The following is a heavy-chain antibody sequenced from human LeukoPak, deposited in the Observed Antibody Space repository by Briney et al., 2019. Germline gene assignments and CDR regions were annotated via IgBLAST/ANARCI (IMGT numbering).Heavy chain of an antibody. V-gene: IGHV1-2*02. J-gene: IGHJ4*02. CDR1: GYTLTGYY. D-gene: IGHD3-22*01. CDR3: ARDSAQALYYYDSGGYYYFDY. Sequence: ASVKVSCKASGYTLTGYYLHWVRQAPGQGLEWMGWINHSSGGTNYAQKFQGRVTMTRDTSISTAYMELSRLRSDDTAFYYCARDSAQALYYYDSGGYYYFDYWGQGTLVTVSS. CDR2: INHSSGGT.